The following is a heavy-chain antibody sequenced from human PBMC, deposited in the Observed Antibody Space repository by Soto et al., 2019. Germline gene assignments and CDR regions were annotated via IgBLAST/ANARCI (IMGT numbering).Heavy chain of an antibody. V-gene: IGHV1-2*04. Sequence: ASVKVSCKASGYTFTGYYMHWVRQAPGQGLEWMGWINLNSGGTSYAQKFQGWVTMTRDTSISTAYMELSRLRSDDTAVYYCARGPPYSSSWYWFDPWGQGTLVTVSS. J-gene: IGHJ5*02. CDR1: GYTFTGYY. CDR3: ARGPPYSSSWYWFDP. CDR2: INLNSGGT. D-gene: IGHD6-13*01.